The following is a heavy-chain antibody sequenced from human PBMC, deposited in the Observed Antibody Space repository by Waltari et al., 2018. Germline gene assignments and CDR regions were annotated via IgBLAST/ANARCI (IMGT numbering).Heavy chain of an antibody. Sequence: QVQLQESGPGLVKPSQTLSLTCTVSGGSISSGSYYWSWIRQPAGKGLEWIGRIYTSWSTNYNPTLKSRVTISVDTSKNQFSLKLSSVTAADTAVYYCAISNSLSSSGGDYFDYWGQGTLVTVSS. V-gene: IGHV4-61*02. CDR1: GGSISSGSYY. J-gene: IGHJ4*02. CDR2: IYTSWST. CDR3: AISNSLSSSGGDYFDY. D-gene: IGHD6-6*01.